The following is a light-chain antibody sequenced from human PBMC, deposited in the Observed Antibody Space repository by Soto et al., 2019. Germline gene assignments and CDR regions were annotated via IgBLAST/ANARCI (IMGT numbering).Light chain of an antibody. J-gene: IGKJ1*01. Sequence: EIVLTQSPATLSLSPGKRATLSCRASQSVSSYLAWYQQKPGRAPRLLIYDASNRATGIPARFSGGGSGTDFTLTISSLEPEDFAVYYCQQRSNWPWTFGQGTKVEIK. V-gene: IGKV3-11*01. CDR2: DAS. CDR3: QQRSNWPWT. CDR1: QSVSSY.